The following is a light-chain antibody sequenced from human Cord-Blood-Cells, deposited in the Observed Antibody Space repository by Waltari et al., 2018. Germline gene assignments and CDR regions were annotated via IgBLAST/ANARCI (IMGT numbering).Light chain of an antibody. J-gene: IGKJ2*01. CDR2: GAS. CDR3: QQYNNWPHT. CDR1: QSVSSN. V-gene: IGKV3-15*01. Sequence: IVMTQSPATLSVSPGERATPSCRASQSVSSNLAWYQQKPGQAPMLLIYGASTRATGIPARFSGSGSGTEFTLTISSLQSEDFAVYYCQQYNNWPHTFGQGTKLEIK.